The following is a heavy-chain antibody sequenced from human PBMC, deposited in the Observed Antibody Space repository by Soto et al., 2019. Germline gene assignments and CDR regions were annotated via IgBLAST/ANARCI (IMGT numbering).Heavy chain of an antibody. D-gene: IGHD5-18*01. V-gene: IGHV3-21*01. Sequence: PGADLRVSCASSGFTFSIYSMTWVLQAPGEGLDWVSSISSSSSYIYYADSVKGRFTISRDNAKNSLYLQINSLRAEDTAVYYCARARYSLMRTHYYYGMDVWGQGTTVTVSS. CDR3: ARARYSLMRTHYYYGMDV. CDR1: GFTFSIYS. CDR2: ISSSSSYI. J-gene: IGHJ6*02.